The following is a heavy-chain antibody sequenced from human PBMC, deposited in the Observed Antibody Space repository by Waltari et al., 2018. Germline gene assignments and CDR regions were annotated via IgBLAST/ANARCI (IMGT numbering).Heavy chain of an antibody. D-gene: IGHD6-19*01. J-gene: IGHJ5*02. Sequence: QLQLQDSGPGLVKPSETLSLTCTVPGGSIRSSSYFLGWLRQPPGKGREWIGSIYYSGRTYYNPSLKSRVTISVDTSKNQFSLKLSSVTAADTAVYYCARQGIAVEGWFDPWGQGTLVTVSS. CDR3: ARQGIAVEGWFDP. CDR1: GGSIRSSSYF. CDR2: IYYSGRT. V-gene: IGHV4-39*01.